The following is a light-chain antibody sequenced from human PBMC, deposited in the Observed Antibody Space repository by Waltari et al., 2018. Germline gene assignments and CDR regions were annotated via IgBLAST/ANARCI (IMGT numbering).Light chain of an antibody. CDR3: QEYDSLPIT. CDR2: KAS. Sequence: DIQMTQSPSTLPASVGDRVTITCRASQYVKNNLDWFQQKPGKAPKVLNHKASRLESGVPSRFSGSGFGTEFILSISSLQPDDFATYYCQEYDSLPITFGGGTKVEIK. V-gene: IGKV1-5*03. J-gene: IGKJ4*01. CDR1: QYVKNN.